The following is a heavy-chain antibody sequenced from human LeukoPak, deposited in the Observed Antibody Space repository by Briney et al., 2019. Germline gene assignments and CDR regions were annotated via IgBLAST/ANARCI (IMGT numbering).Heavy chain of an antibody. CDR1: GYSINNYW. CDR2: IYHADSDI. J-gene: IGHJ5*02. CDR3: ARQEYCSGGSCYTWFDP. Sequence: GESLKISCKGSGYSINNYWIGWVRQMPRKGLEWMGIIYHADSDIRYSPSFQGQVTISADKSISTAYLQWSSLKASDTAMYYCARQEYCSGGSCYTWFDPWGQGTLVTVSS. V-gene: IGHV5-51*01. D-gene: IGHD2-15*01.